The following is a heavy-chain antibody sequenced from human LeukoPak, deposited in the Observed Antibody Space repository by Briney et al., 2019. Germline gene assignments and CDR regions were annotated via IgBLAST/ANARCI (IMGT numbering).Heavy chain of an antibody. V-gene: IGHV1-69*04. J-gene: IGHJ4*02. CDR2: IIPILGIA. CDR1: GGTXSSYA. CDR3: ARKRTTGAAPTFDY. Sequence: GSSVKVSCKASGGTXSSYAISWVRQAPGQGLEWMGRIIPILGIANYAQKFQGRVTITADKSTSTAYMELSSLRSEDTAVYYCARKRTTGAAPTFDYWGQGTLVTVSS. D-gene: IGHD4-23*01.